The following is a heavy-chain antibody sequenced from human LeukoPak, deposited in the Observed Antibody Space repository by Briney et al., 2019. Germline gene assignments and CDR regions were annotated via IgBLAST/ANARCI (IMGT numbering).Heavy chain of an antibody. CDR2: IYSDGST. CDR3: ARAPQVSC. J-gene: IGHJ4*02. CDR1: GLTFSDYR. Sequence: PGGSLRLSCAVSGLTFSDYRMIWVRQAPEKRLEWGSVIYSDGSTYYADSVKGRFTISRDSSMNTLYLQMNSLRAEDTAVYYCARAPQVSCWGQGALVTVSS. V-gene: IGHV3-53*01. D-gene: IGHD1-14*01.